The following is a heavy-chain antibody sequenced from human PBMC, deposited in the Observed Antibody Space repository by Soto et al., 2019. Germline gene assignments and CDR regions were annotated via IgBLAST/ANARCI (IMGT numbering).Heavy chain of an antibody. CDR2: TWSDGSRK. V-gene: IGHV3-33*01. CDR3: ARGRPGRSSTIPLLDS. CDR1: EFSFSAYG. D-gene: IGHD2-21*01. Sequence: QVQLVESGGGVVQPGTSLRLSCTGSEFSFSAYGMHWVRHAPGKGLEWVAITWSDGSRKYYADSVRGRFTISRDNSENTVFLQMNGLRVEDTAMYYCARGRPGRSSTIPLLDSWGQGTLVTVSS. J-gene: IGHJ4*02.